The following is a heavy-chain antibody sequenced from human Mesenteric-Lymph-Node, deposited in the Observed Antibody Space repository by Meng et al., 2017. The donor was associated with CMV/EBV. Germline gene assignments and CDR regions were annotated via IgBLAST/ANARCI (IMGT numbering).Heavy chain of an antibody. CDR2: IYYSGSS. Sequence: GSLRLSCTVSGGSISNSNYYWGWIRQPPGKGLEWIASIYYSGSSYYNPSLKSRVTISVDTSKNQFSLKLSSVTAADSAVYYCARDRPYAYYYYGMDVWGQGTTVTVSS. D-gene: IGHD2-8*01. V-gene: IGHV4-39*07. J-gene: IGHJ6*02. CDR3: ARDRPYAYYYYGMDV. CDR1: GGSISNSNYY.